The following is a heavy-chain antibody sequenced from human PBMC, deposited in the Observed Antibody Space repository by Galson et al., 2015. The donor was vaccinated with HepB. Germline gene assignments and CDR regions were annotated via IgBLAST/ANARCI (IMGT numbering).Heavy chain of an antibody. CDR1: GFTFSSYG. J-gene: IGHJ6*02. V-gene: IGHV3-30*18. Sequence: SLRLSCAASGFTFSSYGMHWVRQAPGKGLEWVAVISYDGSNKYYADSVKGRFTISRDNSKNTLYLQMSSLRAEDTAVYYCAKDLYSYGSDYYYGMDVWGQGTTVTVSS. CDR2: ISYDGSNK. CDR3: AKDLYSYGSDYYYGMDV. D-gene: IGHD5-18*01.